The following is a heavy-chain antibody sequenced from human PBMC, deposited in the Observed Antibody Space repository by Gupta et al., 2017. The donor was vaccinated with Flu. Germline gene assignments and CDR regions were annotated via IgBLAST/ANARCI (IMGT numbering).Heavy chain of an antibody. CDR2: IVVGSDKT. J-gene: IGHJ3*01. CDR3: AAARFNVVEWAFDL. CDR1: GFTFSSSA. D-gene: IGHD3-3*01. Sequence: QLQLVQSGPEVKNAGTSVRVSCKTSGFTFSSSAVQWVRQARGQGLEWIGWIVVGSDKTDYSQKFQDRVTISSDTSTRTANMDLSSLRPDDTAVYYCAAARFNVVEWAFDLWGQGTTVTVFS. V-gene: IGHV1-58*01.